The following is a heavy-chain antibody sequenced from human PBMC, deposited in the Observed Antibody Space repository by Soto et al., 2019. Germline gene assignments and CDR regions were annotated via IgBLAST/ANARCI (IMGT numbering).Heavy chain of an antibody. CDR3: AESMATRNYYYYGMDV. D-gene: IGHD1-26*01. Sequence: QVQLVQSGAEVKKPGSSVKVSCKASGGTFSSYAISWVRQAPGQGLEWMGGIIPIFGTANYAQKFQGRVTITXXEXTXXAYMELSSLRSEDTVVYYCAESMATRNYYYYGMDVWGQGTTVTVSS. V-gene: IGHV1-69*05. J-gene: IGHJ6*02. CDR2: IIPIFGTA. CDR1: GGTFSSYA.